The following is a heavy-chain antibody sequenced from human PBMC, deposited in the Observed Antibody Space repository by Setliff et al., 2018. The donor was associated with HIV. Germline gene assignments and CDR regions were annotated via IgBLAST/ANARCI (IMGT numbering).Heavy chain of an antibody. CDR2: IQYDGDTK. V-gene: IGHV3-30*02. CDR1: GFTFSNNN. J-gene: IGHJ6*03. Sequence: GGSLRLSCAASGFTFSNNNMHWVRQTPGKGLEWVACIQYDGDTKYYADSVKGRFTISRDNSKNMVFLQMNSLRAEDTAVYYCARDGTRLLAAMDVWGKGTTVTVSS. CDR3: ARDGTRLLAAMDV.